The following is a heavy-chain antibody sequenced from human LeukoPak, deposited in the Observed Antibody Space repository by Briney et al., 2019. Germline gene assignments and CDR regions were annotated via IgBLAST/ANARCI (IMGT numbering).Heavy chain of an antibody. CDR1: GVTFRNYG. V-gene: IGHV3-30*03. CDR2: ISSDGIDK. CDR3: TTKVMRGNLGDDYDD. D-gene: IGHD5-12*01. Sequence: GGSLRLSCSVSGVTFRNYGMHWVRQAPGKGLEWVALISSDGIDKLYGASVRGRFTISRDDSKSTLYLQMNSLTAEDTAVYYCTTKVMRGNLGDDYDDWGQGTLVTVSS. J-gene: IGHJ4*02.